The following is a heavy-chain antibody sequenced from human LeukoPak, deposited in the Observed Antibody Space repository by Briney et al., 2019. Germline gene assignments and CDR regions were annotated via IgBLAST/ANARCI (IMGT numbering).Heavy chain of an antibody. CDR1: GYTHTELS. D-gene: IGHD3-22*01. J-gene: IGHJ3*02. CDR2: FDPEDGET. CDR3: ATGLPRITMIVVVGDDAFDI. Sequence: GASVKVSCKVSGYTHTELSMHWVRQAPGKGLEWMGGFDPEDGETIYAQKFQGRVTMTEDTSTDTAYMELSSLRSEDTAVYYCATGLPRITMIVVVGDDAFDIWGQGTMVTVSS. V-gene: IGHV1-24*01.